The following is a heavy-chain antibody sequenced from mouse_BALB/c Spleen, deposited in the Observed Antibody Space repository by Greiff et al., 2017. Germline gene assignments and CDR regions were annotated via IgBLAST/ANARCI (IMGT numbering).Heavy chain of an antibody. CDR3: ARNRYDY. Sequence: DVHLVESGAELVKPGASVKLSCTASGFNIKDTYMHWVKQRPEQGLEWIGRIDPANGNTKYDPKFQGKATITADTSSNTAYLQLSSLTSEDTAVYYCARNRYDYWGQGTSLTVSS. J-gene: IGHJ2*02. CDR2: IDPANGNT. CDR1: GFNIKDTY. D-gene: IGHD2-14*01. V-gene: IGHV14-3*02.